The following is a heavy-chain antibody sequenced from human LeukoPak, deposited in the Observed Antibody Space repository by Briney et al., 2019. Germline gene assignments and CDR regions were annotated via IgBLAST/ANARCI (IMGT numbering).Heavy chain of an antibody. V-gene: IGHV1-18*01. Sequence: ASVKVSCKASGYTFTSYGINWVRQAPGQGLEWMGWISTYNGNTNYAQKFQGRVTLTTDTSTTTGYLELRSLRSDDTAVYYCVRGPFVYVRGLSYDQWGQGTRVIVSS. CDR1: GYTFTSYG. CDR3: VRGPFVYVRGLSYDQ. CDR2: ISTYNGNT. J-gene: IGHJ5*02. D-gene: IGHD3-10*01.